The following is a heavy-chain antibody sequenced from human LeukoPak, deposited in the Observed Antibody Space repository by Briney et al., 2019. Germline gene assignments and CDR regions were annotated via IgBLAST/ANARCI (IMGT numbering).Heavy chain of an antibody. CDR2: ISRSGSTK. V-gene: IGHV3-11*01. Sequence: GGSLRLSCAASGFTFSDDNMRWIRQAPGKGLEWVSSISRSGSTKYYADSVKGRFTSSRDNPTNSLFLQMNSLGAEAPAVYYCARVLRYCSGGNCYSGGLGYMDVWGKGTTVTISS. D-gene: IGHD2-15*01. J-gene: IGHJ6*03. CDR1: GFTFSDDN. CDR3: ARVLRYCSGGNCYSGGLGYMDV.